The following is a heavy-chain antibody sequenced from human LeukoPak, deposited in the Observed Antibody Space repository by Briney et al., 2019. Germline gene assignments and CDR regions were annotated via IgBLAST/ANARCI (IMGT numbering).Heavy chain of an antibody. D-gene: IGHD4-23*01. CDR1: GFTFSSYA. V-gene: IGHV3-30-3*01. CDR3: AREVYGGNRGGNWFDP. Sequence: QPGRSLRLSCAASGFTFSSYAMHWVRQAPGKGLEWVAVISYDGSNKYYADSVKGRFTISRDNSKNTLYLQMNSLRAEDTAVYYCAREVYGGNRGGNWFDPRGQGTLVTVSS. CDR2: ISYDGSNK. J-gene: IGHJ5*02.